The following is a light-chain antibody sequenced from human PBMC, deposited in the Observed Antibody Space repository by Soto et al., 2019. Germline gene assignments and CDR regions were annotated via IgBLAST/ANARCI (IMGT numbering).Light chain of an antibody. CDR2: DAS. J-gene: IGKJ4*01. CDR3: QQRSKSRVS. Sequence: DNGLSQMPATLFVSAMYSATLSCRSSETVRTSFLGWYQQRPGQPPRLLIYDASNRATGIPARFSGSGSGTDFTLTISSLEPEDFAVYYCQQRSKSRVSLGGGTKVDI. V-gene: IGKV3-11*01. CDR1: ETVRTSF.